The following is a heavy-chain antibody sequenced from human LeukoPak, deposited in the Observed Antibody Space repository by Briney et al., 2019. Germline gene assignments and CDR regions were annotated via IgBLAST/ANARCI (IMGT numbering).Heavy chain of an antibody. D-gene: IGHD1-26*01. CDR2: ISGSSDTT. Sequence: TGGSLRLSCAASGFTFSSYAMNWVRQAPGKGLEWVSFISGSSDTTYYADSVKGRFTISRDSSKNTLYLQMNSLRAEDTAVYYCAKSRGESRGASNYWGQGTLVTVSS. CDR3: AKSRGESRGASNY. J-gene: IGHJ4*02. V-gene: IGHV3-23*01. CDR1: GFTFSSYA.